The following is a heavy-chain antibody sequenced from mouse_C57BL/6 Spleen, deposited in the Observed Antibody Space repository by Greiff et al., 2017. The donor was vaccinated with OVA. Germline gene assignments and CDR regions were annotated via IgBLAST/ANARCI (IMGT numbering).Heavy chain of an antibody. D-gene: IGHD1-1*01. CDR2: INPNYGTT. Sequence: VQLQQSGPELVKPGASVKISCKASGYSFTDYNMNWVKQSNGKSLEWIGVINPNYGTTSYNQKFKGKATLTVDQSSSTAYMQLTSLTSKDSAVHYCARANYGSSHYYFDDWGQGTTLTVSS. V-gene: IGHV1-39*01. J-gene: IGHJ2*01. CDR3: ARANYGSSHYYFDD. CDR1: GYSFTDYN.